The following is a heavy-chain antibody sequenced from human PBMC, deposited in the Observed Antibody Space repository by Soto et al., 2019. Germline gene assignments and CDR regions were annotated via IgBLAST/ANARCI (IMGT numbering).Heavy chain of an antibody. CDR1: GFTFSSYS. CDR3: ARIPAGYTPFYYYGMDV. J-gene: IGHJ6*02. V-gene: IGHV3-21*01. CDR2: ISSSSSYI. Sequence: GSLRLSCAASGFTFSSYSMNWVRQAPGKGLEWVSSISSSSSYIYYADSVKGRFTISRDNAKNSLYLQMNSLRAEDTAVYYCARIPAGYTPFYYYGMDVWGQGTTVTVSS. D-gene: IGHD3-16*02.